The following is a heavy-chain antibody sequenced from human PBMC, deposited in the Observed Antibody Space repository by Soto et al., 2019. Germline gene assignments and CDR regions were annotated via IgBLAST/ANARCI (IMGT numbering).Heavy chain of an antibody. J-gene: IGHJ6*02. CDR2: IYYSGST. Sequence: SETLSLTCTVSGGSISSYYWSWIRQPPGKGLEWIGYIYYSGSTNYNPSLKSRVTISVDTSKNQFSLKLSSVTAADTAVYYCAREGSYSGYDPATVESYYYGMDVWGQGTTLTVSS. CDR1: GGSISSYY. V-gene: IGHV4-59*12. D-gene: IGHD5-12*01. CDR3: AREGSYSGYDPATVESYYYGMDV.